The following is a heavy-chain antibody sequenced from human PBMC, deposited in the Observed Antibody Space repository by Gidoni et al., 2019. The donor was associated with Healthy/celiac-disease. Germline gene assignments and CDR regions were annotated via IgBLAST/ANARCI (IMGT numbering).Heavy chain of an antibody. CDR2: ISSSSSYI. CDR1: GFTFSSYS. CDR3: ARDLGGYSYGFPSHNYYYGMDV. D-gene: IGHD5-18*01. Sequence: EVQLVESGGGLVKPGGSLRLSCAASGFTFSSYSMTSVRQAPGKGLEWVSSISSSSSYIYYADSVKGRFTISRDNAKNSLYLQMNSLRAEDTAVYYCARDLGGYSYGFPSHNYYYGMDVWGQGTTVTVSS. V-gene: IGHV3-21*01. J-gene: IGHJ6*02.